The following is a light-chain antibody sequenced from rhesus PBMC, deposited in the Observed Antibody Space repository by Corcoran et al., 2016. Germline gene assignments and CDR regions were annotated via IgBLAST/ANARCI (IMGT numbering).Light chain of an antibody. V-gene: IGKV1-33*02. CDR2: AAS. J-gene: IGKJ4*01. CDR1: QGISKY. CDR3: QQHNSYPLT. Sequence: DIQMTQSPSSLSASVGDTVTITCQASQGISKYLAWYQQNPGKAPKLHIYAASTFQSGVPSRFSGIGSGTEFTLTISSLQPEDVATYYCQQHNSYPLTFGGGTKVELK.